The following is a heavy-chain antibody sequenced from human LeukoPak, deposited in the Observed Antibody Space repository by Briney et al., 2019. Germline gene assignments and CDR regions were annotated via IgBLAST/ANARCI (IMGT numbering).Heavy chain of an antibody. CDR3: ATEGKMVRGVYTDY. CDR1: GGTFSSYA. D-gene: IGHD3-10*01. Sequence: SVKVSCKASGGTFSSYAISWVRQAPGQGLEWMGGIIPIFGTANYAQKFQGRVTITADKSTSTAYMELSSLRSEDTAVYYCATEGKMVRGVYTDYWGQGTLVTVSS. J-gene: IGHJ4*02. CDR2: IIPIFGTA. V-gene: IGHV1-69*06.